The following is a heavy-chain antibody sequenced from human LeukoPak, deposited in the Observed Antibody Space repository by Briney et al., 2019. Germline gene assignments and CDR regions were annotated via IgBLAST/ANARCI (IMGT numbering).Heavy chain of an antibody. CDR3: ARSTAARFGT. V-gene: IGHV4-38-2*01. Sequence: PSETLSLTCAVSGYSISSGYYRGWIRQPPGKGLEWIGSIYHSGSTYYNPSLKSRVTISVDTSKNQFSLKLSSVTAADTAVYYCARSTAARFGTWGQGTLVTVSS. D-gene: IGHD6-13*01. CDR2: IYHSGST. J-gene: IGHJ4*02. CDR1: GYSISSGYY.